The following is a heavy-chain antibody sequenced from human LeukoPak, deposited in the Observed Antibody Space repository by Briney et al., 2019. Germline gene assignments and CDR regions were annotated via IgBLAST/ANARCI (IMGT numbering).Heavy chain of an antibody. V-gene: IGHV3-48*01. Sequence: GGSLRLSCAASGFTFSGYSMNWVRQAPGKGLEWVSYISSSGSTIYYADSVKGRFTISRDNSKNTLYLQMNSLRAEDTAVYYCARGGVVGTHYFDYWGQGNLVTVSS. D-gene: IGHD2-2*01. CDR1: GFTFSGYS. CDR2: ISSSGSTI. CDR3: ARGGVVGTHYFDY. J-gene: IGHJ4*02.